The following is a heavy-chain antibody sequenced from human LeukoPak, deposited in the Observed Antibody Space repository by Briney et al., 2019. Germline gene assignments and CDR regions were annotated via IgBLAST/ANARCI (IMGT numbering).Heavy chain of an antibody. CDR3: AKGRLWFGEFVDY. CDR2: ITGSGGST. D-gene: IGHD3-10*01. V-gene: IGHV3-23*01. J-gene: IGHJ4*02. CDR1: GFTFSSYA. Sequence: GGSLRLSCAASGFTFSSYAMSWVRQAPGKGLEWVLAITGSGGSTYYADSVKGRFTISRDNSKNTLYLQMNSLRAEDTAVYYCAKGRLWFGEFVDYWGQGTLVTVSS.